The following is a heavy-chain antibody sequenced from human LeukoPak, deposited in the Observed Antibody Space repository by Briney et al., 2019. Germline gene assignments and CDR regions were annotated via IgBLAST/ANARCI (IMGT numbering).Heavy chain of an antibody. V-gene: IGHV4-39*07. CDR3: AGSAMVRGVIRVNWFDP. CDR2: IYYSGTS. Sequence: SETLSLTCTVSSGSISNGGYYWVWIRQPPGKGLEWIGSIYYSGTSYYNPSLTSRVTISVDTSNNQFSLKLSSVTAADTAVYYCAGSAMVRGVIRVNWFDPWGQGTLVTVSS. D-gene: IGHD3-10*01. J-gene: IGHJ5*02. CDR1: SGSISNGGYY.